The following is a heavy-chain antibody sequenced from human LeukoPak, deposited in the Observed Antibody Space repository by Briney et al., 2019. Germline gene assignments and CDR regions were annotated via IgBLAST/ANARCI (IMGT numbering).Heavy chain of an antibody. CDR3: AHRLSGVVIPLDAFDI. D-gene: IGHD3-3*01. J-gene: IGHJ3*02. Sequence: SGPTLVNPTQTLTLTCTFSGFSLSTSGVGVGWIRQPPGQALEWLALIYWNDDKRYSPSLKSRLTITKDTSKNQVVLTMTNLDPVDTATYYCAHRLSGVVIPLDAFDIWGQGTMVTVPS. V-gene: IGHV2-5*01. CDR2: IYWNDDK. CDR1: GFSLSTSGVG.